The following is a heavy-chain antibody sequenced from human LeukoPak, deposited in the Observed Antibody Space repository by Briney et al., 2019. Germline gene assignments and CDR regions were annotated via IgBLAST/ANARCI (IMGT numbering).Heavy chain of an antibody. D-gene: IGHD4-11*01. CDR2: ISWNSGSI. CDR3: AKDIATVKLYYFDY. CDR1: GFTFDDYA. J-gene: IGHJ4*02. Sequence: GGSLRLPCAASGFTFDDYAMHWVRQAPGKGLEWVSGISWNSGSIGHADSVKGRFTISRDNAKNSLYLQMNSLRAEDTALYYCAKDIATVKLYYFDYWGQGTLVTVSS. V-gene: IGHV3-9*01.